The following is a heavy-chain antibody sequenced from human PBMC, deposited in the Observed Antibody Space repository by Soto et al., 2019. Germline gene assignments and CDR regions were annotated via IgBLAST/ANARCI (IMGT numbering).Heavy chain of an antibody. V-gene: IGHV1-69*13. CDR3: ARGGYRHCGSRSYDRFSSFDI. CDR2: IIPIFGTA. CDR1: GGTFSSYA. J-gene: IGHJ3*02. Sequence: GASVKVSCKASGGTFSSYAISWVRQAPGQGLEWMGGIIPIFGTANYAQKFQGRVTITADESTSTAYMELSSLRSEDTAVYYCARGGYRHCGSRSYDRFSSFDIWGQGTMVTVSS. D-gene: IGHD3-10*01.